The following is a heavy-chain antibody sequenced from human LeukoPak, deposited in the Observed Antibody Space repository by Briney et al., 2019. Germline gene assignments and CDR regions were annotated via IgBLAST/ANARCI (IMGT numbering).Heavy chain of an antibody. CDR1: GFTFSSYW. V-gene: IGHV3-74*01. J-gene: IGHJ4*02. D-gene: IGHD6-13*01. CDR2: INSDGSST. Sequence: GGSLRHSCAASGFTFSSYWMHWVRQAPGKGLVWVSRINSDGSSTSYADSVKGRLTISRDNAKNTLYLQMNSLRAEDTAVYYCTRAAAGTFDYWGQGTLVTVSS. CDR3: TRAAAGTFDY.